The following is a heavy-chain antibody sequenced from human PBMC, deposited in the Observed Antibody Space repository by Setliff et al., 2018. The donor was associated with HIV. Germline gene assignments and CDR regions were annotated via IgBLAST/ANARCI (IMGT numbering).Heavy chain of an antibody. CDR1: GGSISSSSYY. V-gene: IGHV4-39*01. J-gene: IGHJ4*02. D-gene: IGHD6-19*01. CDR2: IYYSGST. CDR3: IIAYSSGWLAPMGFDS. Sequence: SETLSLTCTVSGGSISSSSYYWGWIRQPPGKGLEWIGSIYYSGSTYYNPSLKSRVTISVDTSTNKFSLKLSSVTAADTAVYYCIIAYSSGWLAPMGFDSWGQGTLVTVSS.